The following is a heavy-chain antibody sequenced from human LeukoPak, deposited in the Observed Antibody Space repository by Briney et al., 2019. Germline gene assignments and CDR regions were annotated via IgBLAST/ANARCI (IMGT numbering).Heavy chain of an antibody. J-gene: IGHJ4*02. CDR2: IDSNGGGA. CDR1: GFTFNIYW. V-gene: IGHV3-74*03. CDR3: ARAKYSSRWSLDY. Sequence: GGSLRLSCATSGFTFNIYWMQWVRQVPGKGLVWVSRIDSNGGGATYADSVKGRFTTSRDNGNNTMYLQMNSLRAEDTAIYYCARAKYSSRWSLDYWGQGTLVTVSS. D-gene: IGHD6-13*01.